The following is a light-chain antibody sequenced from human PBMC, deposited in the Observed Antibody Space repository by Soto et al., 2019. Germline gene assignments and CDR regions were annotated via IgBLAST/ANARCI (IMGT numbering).Light chain of an antibody. Sequence: EIVLTQSPGTLALSPGERATLSCRASQSVSSSYLAWYQQKPGQAPRLLIFGASSRVTVIPDRFSGSGSGNYFTLTISRLEPEDLAVYYCQQYGTSPPLTCGGGTKVEIK. CDR3: QQYGTSPPLT. CDR1: QSVSSSY. CDR2: GAS. V-gene: IGKV3-20*01. J-gene: IGKJ4*01.